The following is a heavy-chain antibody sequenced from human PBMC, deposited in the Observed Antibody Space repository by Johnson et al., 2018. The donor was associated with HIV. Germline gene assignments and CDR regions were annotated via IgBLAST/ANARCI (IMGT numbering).Heavy chain of an antibody. CDR3: ARAAYSGSHHDAFDI. D-gene: IGHD1-26*01. V-gene: IGHV3-30-3*01. CDR2: ISDDGNNK. J-gene: IGHJ3*02. Sequence: QVQLVESGGGVVQPGRSLRLSCAASGFRFSTYALHWVRQTPGKGLEWVALISDDGNNKYYADSVKGRFTISRDNSKNSLYLQMNSLRAEDTAVYYCARAAYSGSHHDAFDIWGQGTMVTVSS. CDR1: GFRFSTYA.